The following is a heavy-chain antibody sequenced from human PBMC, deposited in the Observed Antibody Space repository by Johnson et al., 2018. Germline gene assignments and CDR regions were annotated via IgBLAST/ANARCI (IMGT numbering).Heavy chain of an antibody. CDR1: GFTFSIFY. CDR2: IKQDGGEK. Sequence: VQLVESGGDLVQPGGSLRLSCVASGFTFSIFYMSWVRQAPGKGLEWVANIKQDGGEKYYGDSVKGRFTISRDNAKNSLYLQMNSLGAEEPAVYYCARHYFSYGSSPPSYFYCYMDVWGKGTTVTVSS. J-gene: IGHJ6*03. D-gene: IGHD3-10*01. V-gene: IGHV3-7*01. CDR3: ARHYFSYGSSPPSYFYCYMDV.